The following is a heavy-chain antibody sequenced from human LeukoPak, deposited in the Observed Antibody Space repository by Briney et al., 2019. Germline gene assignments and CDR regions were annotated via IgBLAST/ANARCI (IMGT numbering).Heavy chain of an antibody. CDR1: GGSISSYY. Sequence: SETLSLTCTVSGGSISSYYWNWIRQPPWKGLEWIGYIYYSGSTNYNPSLKSRVTISVDTSKNQFSLKLSSVTAADTAVYYCAGRLWRRDGYNLSAFDIWGQGTMVTVSS. V-gene: IGHV4-59*01. CDR2: IYYSGST. D-gene: IGHD5-24*01. CDR3: AGRLWRRDGYNLSAFDI. J-gene: IGHJ3*02.